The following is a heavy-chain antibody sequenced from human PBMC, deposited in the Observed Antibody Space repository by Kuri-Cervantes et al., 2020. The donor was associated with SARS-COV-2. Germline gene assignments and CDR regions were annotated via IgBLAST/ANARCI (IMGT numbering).Heavy chain of an antibody. Sequence: GGSLRLSCAASGFTFSRYAMNWVRQAPGKGLEWVSSISSSSSYIYYADSVKGRFTISRDNSKNTLYLQMNSLRAEDTAVYYCAKEYRCSSTSCYVYGYYYYYMDVWGKGTTVTVSS. CDR1: GFTFSRYA. J-gene: IGHJ6*03. CDR3: AKEYRCSSTSCYVYGYYYYYMDV. D-gene: IGHD2-2*01. CDR2: ISSSSSYI. V-gene: IGHV3-21*01.